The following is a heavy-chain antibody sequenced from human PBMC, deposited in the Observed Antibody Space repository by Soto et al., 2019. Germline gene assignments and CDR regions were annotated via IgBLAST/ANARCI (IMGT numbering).Heavy chain of an antibody. J-gene: IGHJ4*02. CDR3: VKDDGGYPSTAPH. Sequence: EVQLLESGGGLVQPGGSLRLSCAASVITISNYPMSWVRQAPGQGLDWGSGISGSGDRTYYADSAKGRFTISKDIAKNSLSLQLDSLGVEDTAVYFCVKDDGGYPSTAPHWGQGTLVTVSS. D-gene: IGHD3-22*01. CDR1: VITISNYP. V-gene: IGHV3-23*01. CDR2: ISGSGDRT.